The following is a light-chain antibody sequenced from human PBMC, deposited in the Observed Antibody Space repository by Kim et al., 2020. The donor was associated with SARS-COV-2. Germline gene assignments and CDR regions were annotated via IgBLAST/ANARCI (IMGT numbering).Light chain of an antibody. CDR1: SLRDYY. CDR2: GDN. V-gene: IGLV3-19*01. CDR3: NSRDSSGNHP. J-gene: IGLJ2*01. Sequence: VALGQTVRITCQGDSLRDYYASWYQQKPGQAPVLLIYGDNNRPSGIPDRFSGSNSGNTASLTITGAQAEDEADYYCNSRDSSGNHPFGGGTKLTVL.